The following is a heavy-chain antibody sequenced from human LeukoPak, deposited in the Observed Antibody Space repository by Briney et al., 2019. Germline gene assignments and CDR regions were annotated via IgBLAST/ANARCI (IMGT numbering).Heavy chain of an antibody. CDR1: GGSFSGYY. Sequence: PSETLSLTCAVYGGSFSGYYWSWIRQPPGKGLEWIGEINHSGSTNYNPSLKSRVTISVDTSKNQFSLKLSSVTAADTALYYCARGGGIAVAHLWGQGTLVTVSS. CDR2: INHSGST. CDR3: ARGGGIAVAHL. V-gene: IGHV4-34*01. D-gene: IGHD6-19*01. J-gene: IGHJ4*02.